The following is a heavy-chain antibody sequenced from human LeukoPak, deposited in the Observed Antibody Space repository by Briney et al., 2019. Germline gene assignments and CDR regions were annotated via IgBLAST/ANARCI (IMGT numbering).Heavy chain of an antibody. V-gene: IGHV3-30*04. CDR2: ISYDGSNK. J-gene: IGHJ4*02. CDR3: ARYAQQLVDY. Sequence: GRSLRLSCAASGFTFSSYAMHWVRQAPGKGLEWVAVISYDGSNKYYADSVKGRFTISRDNSKNTLYLQMNSLRAEDTAVYYCARYAQQLVDYWGQGTLVTVSP. D-gene: IGHD6-13*01. CDR1: GFTFSSYA.